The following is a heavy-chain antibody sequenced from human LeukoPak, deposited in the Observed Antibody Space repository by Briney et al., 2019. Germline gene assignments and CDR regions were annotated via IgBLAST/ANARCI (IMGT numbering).Heavy chain of an antibody. CDR2: IYYSGST. J-gene: IGHJ4*02. CDR1: GGSISSYY. CDR3: ASRREANHFDY. D-gene: IGHD5-24*01. V-gene: IGHV4-59*01. Sequence: KTSETLSLTCTVSGGSISSYYWSWIRQPPGKGLEWIGYIYYSGSTNYNPSLKSRVTISVDTSKNQFSLKLNSVTAADTAVYYCASRREANHFDYWGQGTLVTVSS.